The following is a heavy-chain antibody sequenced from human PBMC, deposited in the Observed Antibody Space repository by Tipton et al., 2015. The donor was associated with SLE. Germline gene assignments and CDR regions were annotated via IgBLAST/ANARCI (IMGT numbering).Heavy chain of an antibody. Sequence: QSGAEVKKPGSSVKVSCKASGGTFSSYAISWVRQAPGQGLEWMGGIIPIFGTANYAQKFQGRVTITADESTSTAYMELSSLSSVTAADTAVYYCARGGYGGNPLDYWGQGTLVTVSS. CDR1: GGTFSSYA. J-gene: IGHJ4*02. CDR3: ARGGYGGNPLDY. CDR2: IIPIFGTA. D-gene: IGHD4-23*01. V-gene: IGHV1-69*01.